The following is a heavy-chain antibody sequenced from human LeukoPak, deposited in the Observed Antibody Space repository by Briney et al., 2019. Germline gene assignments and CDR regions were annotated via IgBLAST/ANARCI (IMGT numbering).Heavy chain of an antibody. CDR1: GFTFSTCW. CDR3: ARVLDGSGSRSLDY. CDR2: INSDGNNT. J-gene: IGHJ4*02. Sequence: GGSLRLSCGASGFTFSTCWMHWVRQAPGKGLVWVSRINSDGNNTNYADSVRGRFTISRDNAKNTLYLQMNSLRAEDTAVYFCARVLDGSGSRSLDYWGQGTLVTVSS. D-gene: IGHD3-10*01. V-gene: IGHV3-74*01.